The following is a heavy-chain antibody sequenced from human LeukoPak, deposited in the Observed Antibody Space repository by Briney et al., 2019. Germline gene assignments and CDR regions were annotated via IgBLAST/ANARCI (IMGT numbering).Heavy chain of an antibody. CDR3: ARGYDYGDPNYYDTQYYFDY. V-gene: IGHV1-18*01. D-gene: IGHD4-17*01. CDR1: GYTFTSYG. CDR2: ISAYNGNT. J-gene: IGHJ4*02. Sequence: ASVKVSCKASGYTFTSYGISWVRQAPGQGLEWMGWISAYNGNTNYAQKLQGRVTMTRDTSTSTVYMELSSLRSEDTAVYYCARGYDYGDPNYYDTQYYFDYWGQGTLVTVSS.